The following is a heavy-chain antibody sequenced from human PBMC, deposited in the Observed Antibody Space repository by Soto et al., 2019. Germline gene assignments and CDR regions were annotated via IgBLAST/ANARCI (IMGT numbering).Heavy chain of an antibody. V-gene: IGHV3-23*01. CDR3: AKDRGSGDQGRVRFDP. J-gene: IGHJ5*02. CDR2: ISGRRGDT. D-gene: IGHD2-15*01. CDR1: GFTLSSFA. Sequence: EVPLLESGGGLVQPGGSLRLSCAVSGFTLSSFAMSWVRQAPGKGLEWVSAISGRRGDTYYADSVQGRFTISRDTSKNTLYLQMNSLRGEDTAVYYCAKDRGSGDQGRVRFDPWGQGTLVTVSS.